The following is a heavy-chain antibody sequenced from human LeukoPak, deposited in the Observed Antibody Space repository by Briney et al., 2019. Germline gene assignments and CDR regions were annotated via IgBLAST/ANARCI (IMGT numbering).Heavy chain of an antibody. J-gene: IGHJ6*03. V-gene: IGHV3-48*04. Sequence: GGSLRLSCAASGFTFSSYSMNWVRQAPGKGLEWVSYISSSSTIYYADSLKGRFTISRDNAKNSLYLQMNSLRAEDTAVYYCARSNMDVWGKGTTVTVSS. CDR2: ISSSSTI. CDR3: ARSNMDV. CDR1: GFTFSSYS.